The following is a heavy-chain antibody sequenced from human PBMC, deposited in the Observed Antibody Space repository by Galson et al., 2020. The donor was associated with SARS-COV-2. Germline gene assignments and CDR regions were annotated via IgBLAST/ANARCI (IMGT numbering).Heavy chain of an antibody. CDR2: IYYSGST. CDR3: ARDEGYSSCYTAPDY. J-gene: IGHJ4*02. D-gene: IGHD5-18*01. V-gene: IGHV4-39*07. CDR1: GGSISISNYF. Sequence: ASETLSLTCTVSGGSISISNYFWGWIRQPPGKGLEWIGSIYYSGSTYYNPSLKSRVTISLDTSKNQFSLRLISVTAADTAVYFCARDEGYSSCYTAPDYWGQGTLVIVSS.